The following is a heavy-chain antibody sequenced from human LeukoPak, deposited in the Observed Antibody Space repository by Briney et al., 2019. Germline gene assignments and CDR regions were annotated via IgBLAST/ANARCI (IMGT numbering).Heavy chain of an antibody. CDR3: ATDLPRYYDSTSMLSSY. D-gene: IGHD3-22*01. CDR2: FDPEHGKT. V-gene: IGHV1-24*01. CDR1: GYTLTELS. J-gene: IGHJ4*02. Sequence: GASVKVSCKVSGYTLTELSMHWVRQAPGKGLEWVGGFDPEHGKTIYAQKFQGRVTMTEDTSTDTAYMELSSLRSEDTAVYYCATDLPRYYDSTSMLSSYWGQGTLVTVSS.